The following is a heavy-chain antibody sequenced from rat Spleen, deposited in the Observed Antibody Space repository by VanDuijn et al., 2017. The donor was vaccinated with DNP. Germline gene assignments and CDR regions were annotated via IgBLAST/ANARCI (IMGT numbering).Heavy chain of an antibody. CDR3: ARDPFYNSGALDF. CDR2: SSSGGST. Sequence: QMQLRESGPGLVQPSQTLSLTCTVSGFSLTTDGVSWIRQPPGKGLEWNAASSSGGSTYYTSGLESRLTISRDTSKSKVFLEINRPQIEDTAINFCARDPFYNSGALDFWGQGTSVTVSS. V-gene: IGHV2S12*01. J-gene: IGHJ4*01. D-gene: IGHD4-3*01. CDR1: GFSLTTDG.